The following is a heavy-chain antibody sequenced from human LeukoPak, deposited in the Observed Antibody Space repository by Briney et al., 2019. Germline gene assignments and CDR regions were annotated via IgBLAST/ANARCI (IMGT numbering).Heavy chain of an antibody. CDR2: INPSGGST. D-gene: IGHD1-26*01. J-gene: IGHJ4*02. CDR1: RYTFTSYY. V-gene: IGHV1-46*01. CDR3: ARDRGGATIRLDY. Sequence: GASVKVSCKASRYTFTSYYMHWVRQAPGQGLEWMGIINPSGGSTSYAQKLQGRVTMTRDTSTSTVYMELSSLRSEDTAVYYSARDRGGATIRLDYWGQGTLVTVSS.